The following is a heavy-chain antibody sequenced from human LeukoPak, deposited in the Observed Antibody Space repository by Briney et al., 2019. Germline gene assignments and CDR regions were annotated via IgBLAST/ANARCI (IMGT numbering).Heavy chain of an antibody. CDR1: GFAFSSYN. Sequence: GGSLRLSCAASGFAFSSYNMNWVRQAPGKGLEWISYIGSSGSPTHYADSVRGRFTISRDNAKNSLYLQMNSLRDDDTALYYCARRPYSDTSGRLSDVWGQGATVTVSS. D-gene: IGHD3-22*01. J-gene: IGHJ6*02. CDR2: IGSSGSPT. V-gene: IGHV3-48*02. CDR3: ARRPYSDTSGRLSDV.